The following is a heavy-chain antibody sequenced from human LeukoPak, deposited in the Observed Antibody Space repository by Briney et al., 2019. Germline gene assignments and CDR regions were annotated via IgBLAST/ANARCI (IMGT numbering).Heavy chain of an antibody. Sequence: VASVKVSCKASGYTFTGYYMHWVRQAPGQGLEWVGWINPNSGGTNYAQKFQGRVTMTRDTSISTAYMELSRLRSDDTTVYYCARVGFSAEFDPWGQGTLVTVSS. CDR1: GYTFTGYY. CDR2: INPNSGGT. CDR3: ARVGFSAEFDP. J-gene: IGHJ5*02. V-gene: IGHV1-2*02.